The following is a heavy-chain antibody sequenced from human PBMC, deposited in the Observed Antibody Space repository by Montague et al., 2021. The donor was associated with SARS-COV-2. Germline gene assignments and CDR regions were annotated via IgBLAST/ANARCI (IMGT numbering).Heavy chain of an antibody. CDR1: GFTVSSNY. CDR3: AREALPPGSFDY. D-gene: IGHD1-14*01. V-gene: IGHV3-53*01. Sequence: SLSLSFSASGFTVSSNYMSWVRQAPGKGLEWVSVIYSGGSTYYADSVKGRFTISRDNSKNTLYLQMNSLRAEDTAVYYCAREALPPGSFDYWGQGTLVTVSS. J-gene: IGHJ4*02. CDR2: IYSGGST.